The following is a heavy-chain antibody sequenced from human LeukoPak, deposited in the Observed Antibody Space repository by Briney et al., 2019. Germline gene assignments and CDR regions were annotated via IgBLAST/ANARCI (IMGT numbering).Heavy chain of an antibody. D-gene: IGHD1-26*01. J-gene: IGHJ4*02. CDR2: ISSSSSSK. Sequence: PGGSLRLSCAASGFTFSTYSMNWVRRAPGKGLEWVSFISSSSSSKYYADSVKGRFTISRDNAKDSLYLQMNSLRAEDTAVYYCARDPYTGSDGFDYWGQGTLVTVSS. V-gene: IGHV3-48*01. CDR1: GFTFSTYS. CDR3: ARDPYTGSDGFDY.